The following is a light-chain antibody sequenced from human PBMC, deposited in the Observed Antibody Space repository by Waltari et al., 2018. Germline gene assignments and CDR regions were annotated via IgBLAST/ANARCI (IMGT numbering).Light chain of an antibody. Sequence: QPVLTQPPSVSAAPGPKVTIPCSGSSPNIGSYFVYRYHHLPGATPKLLIYDNYKRPSGIPDRFSASKSGTSATLDITGLQIGDEADYYCATWDNSLTAVVFGGGTKLTVL. CDR1: SPNIGSYF. V-gene: IGLV1-51*01. CDR3: ATWDNSLTAVV. J-gene: IGLJ2*01. CDR2: DNY.